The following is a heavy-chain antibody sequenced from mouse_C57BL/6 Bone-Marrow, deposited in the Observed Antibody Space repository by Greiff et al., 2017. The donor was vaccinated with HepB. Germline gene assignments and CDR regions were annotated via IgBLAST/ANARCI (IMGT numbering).Heavy chain of an antibody. CDR1: GFTFSSYG. CDR2: ISSGGSYT. J-gene: IGHJ1*03. Sequence: EVHLVESGGDLVKPGGSLKLSCAASGFTFSSYGMSWVRQTPDKRLEWVATISSGGSYTYYPDSVKGRFTIARDNAKNTLYLQMSSLQSEDTAMYYCARRRLITTVVPWYFDVWGTGTTVTVSS. V-gene: IGHV5-6*01. CDR3: ARRRLITTVVPWYFDV. D-gene: IGHD1-1*01.